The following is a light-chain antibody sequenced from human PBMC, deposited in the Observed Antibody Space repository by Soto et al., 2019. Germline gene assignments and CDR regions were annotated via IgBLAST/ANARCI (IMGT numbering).Light chain of an antibody. V-gene: IGKV1-39*01. CDR1: QDITTY. Sequence: DIQMTQSPSSLSAYVGDRVTIACRASQDITTYLSWYQKKPGKAPKLLIKAASSLQSGAPSRFSGSGSGTDFTLTISSLQPEDFATYYCLQTYSTPPTFGGGTKVELK. CDR2: AAS. CDR3: LQTYSTPPT. J-gene: IGKJ4*01.